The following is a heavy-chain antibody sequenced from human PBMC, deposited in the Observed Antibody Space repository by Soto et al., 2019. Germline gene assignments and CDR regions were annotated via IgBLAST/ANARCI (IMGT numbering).Heavy chain of an antibody. CDR1: GFTFSSYA. J-gene: IGHJ4*02. Sequence: GGSLRLSCAASGFTFSSYAMSWVRQAPGKGLEWVSAISGSGGSTHYADSVKGRFTISRDNSKNTLYLQMNSLRAEDTAVYYCAKSHEFGVVILYYFDYWGQGTLVTVSS. D-gene: IGHD3-3*01. V-gene: IGHV3-23*01. CDR2: ISGSGGST. CDR3: AKSHEFGVVILYYFDY.